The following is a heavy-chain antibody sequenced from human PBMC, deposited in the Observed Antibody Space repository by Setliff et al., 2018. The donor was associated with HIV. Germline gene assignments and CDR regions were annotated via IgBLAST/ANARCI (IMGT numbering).Heavy chain of an antibody. CDR1: GGTSSSYA. V-gene: IGHV1-69*05. CDR2: IIPIFGTA. J-gene: IGHJ3*02. Sequence: SVKVSCKASGGTSSSYAISWVRQAPGQGLEWMGGIIPIFGTANYAQKFQGRVTITTDESTSTAYMELSSLRSEDTAVYYCARRNRGAFDIWGQGTMVTVSS. CDR3: ARRNRGAFDI.